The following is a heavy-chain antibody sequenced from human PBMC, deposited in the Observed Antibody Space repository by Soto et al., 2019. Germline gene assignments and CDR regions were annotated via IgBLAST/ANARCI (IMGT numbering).Heavy chain of an antibody. Sequence: ASVKVSCKASGYTFTSYGISWVRQAPGQGLEWMGWISAYNGNTNYAQKLQGRVTMTTDTSTSTAYMELRSLRSDDTAVYYCARDPEKIEIDTIFGVFTPYYYYYMDVGGKGTTATVPS. D-gene: IGHD3-3*01. J-gene: IGHJ6*03. CDR2: ISAYNGNT. CDR3: ARDPEKIEIDTIFGVFTPYYYYYMDV. CDR1: GYTFTSYG. V-gene: IGHV1-18*01.